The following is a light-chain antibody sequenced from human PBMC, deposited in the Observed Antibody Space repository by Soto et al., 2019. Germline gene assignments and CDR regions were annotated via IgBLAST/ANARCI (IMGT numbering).Light chain of an antibody. J-gene: IGLJ1*01. CDR3: QSYDSSVSGYV. CDR1: SSNIGPTYD. Sequence: QSVLTQPPSVTGAAWVGVTIFCTGSSSNIGPTYDVHWYQQLPGTAPKLLIYATTNRPSGVPDRFSGSKSGTSAPLAITRLPAEDEADYYCQSYDSSVSGYVFGTGTKVTAL. V-gene: IGLV1-40*01. CDR2: ATT.